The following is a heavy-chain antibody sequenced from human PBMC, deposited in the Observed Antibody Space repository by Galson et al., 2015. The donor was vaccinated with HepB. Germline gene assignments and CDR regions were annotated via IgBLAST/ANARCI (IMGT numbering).Heavy chain of an antibody. CDR2: INPNSGGT. V-gene: IGHV1-2*04. Sequence: SVKVSCKASGYTFTGYYMHWVRQAPGQGLEWMGWINPNSGGTNYAQKFQGWVTVTRDTSISTAYMELSRLRSDDTAVYYCARGGMVRGVLDYYYGMDVWGQGTTVTVSS. D-gene: IGHD3-10*01. CDR1: GYTFTGYY. J-gene: IGHJ6*02. CDR3: ARGGMVRGVLDYYYGMDV.